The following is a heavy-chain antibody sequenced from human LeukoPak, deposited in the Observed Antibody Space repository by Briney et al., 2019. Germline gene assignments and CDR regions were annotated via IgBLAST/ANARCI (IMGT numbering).Heavy chain of an antibody. CDR3: ASLGYCSGGSCYSLRAFDI. CDR1: GHTFTGYY. Sequence: GASVKVSCKASGHTFTGYYMHWVRQAPGQGLEWMGRINPNSGGTNYAQKFQGRVTMTRDTSISTAYVELSRLRSDDTAVYYCASLGYCSGGSCYSLRAFDIWGQGTMVTVSS. J-gene: IGHJ3*02. D-gene: IGHD2-15*01. V-gene: IGHV1-2*06. CDR2: INPNSGGT.